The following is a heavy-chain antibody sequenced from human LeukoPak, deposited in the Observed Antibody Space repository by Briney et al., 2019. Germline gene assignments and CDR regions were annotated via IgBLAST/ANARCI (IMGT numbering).Heavy chain of an antibody. D-gene: IGHD3-10*01. J-gene: IGHJ6*03. V-gene: IGHV3-23*01. CDR2: ISGNGGST. Sequence: GGSLRLSCAASGFTFSSNYMSWVRQAPGKGLEWVSAISGNGGSTYYADSVKGRFAISRDTSKNTLYLQMNSLRAEDTAVYYCAKVGPSLVRGLIRGGARYYYNYMDVWGKGTTVTISS. CDR3: AKVGPSLVRGLIRGGARYYYNYMDV. CDR1: GFTFSSNY.